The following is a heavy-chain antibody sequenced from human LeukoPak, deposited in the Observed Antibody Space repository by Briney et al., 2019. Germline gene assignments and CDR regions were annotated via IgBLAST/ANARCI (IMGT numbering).Heavy chain of an antibody. CDR2: IIPIFGTA. Sequence: GASVKVSCKASGGTFSSYAISWVRQAPGQGLEWMGGIIPIFGTANYAQKFQGRVTITADESTSTAYMEPSSLRSEDTAVYYCARDGPYIAAAGTPIYWGQGTLVTVSS. J-gene: IGHJ4*02. CDR3: ARDGPYIAAAGTPIY. CDR1: GGTFSSYA. V-gene: IGHV1-69*13. D-gene: IGHD6-13*01.